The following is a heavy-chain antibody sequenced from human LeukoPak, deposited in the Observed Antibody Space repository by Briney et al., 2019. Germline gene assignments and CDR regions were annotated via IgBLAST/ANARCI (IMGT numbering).Heavy chain of an antibody. CDR3: ARGGYYFDY. CDR2: INHSGST. CDR1: GGSFSGYY. Sequence: SETLSLTCAVYGGSFSGYYWSWIRQPPGKGLEWIGEINHSGSTNYNPSLKSRVTISVDTSKNQFSLKLSSVTAADTAVYYCARGGYYFDYWGRGTLVTVSS. V-gene: IGHV4-34*01. J-gene: IGHJ4*02.